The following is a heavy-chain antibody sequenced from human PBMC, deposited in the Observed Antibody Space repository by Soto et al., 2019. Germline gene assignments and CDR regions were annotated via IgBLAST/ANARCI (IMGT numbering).Heavy chain of an antibody. CDR2: TYYNGNA. CDR3: ARHFVAVVIKGWGY. J-gene: IGHJ4*02. CDR1: GGYIDRSNYY. V-gene: IGHV4-39*01. Sequence: TSETQSLTSNVSGGYIDRSNYYWDWLRQPPGKGLEWIGTTYYNGNAYYNPSLRSRVSMSVDTSKNQFSLKLISVTAADTAVYYCARHFVAVVIKGWGYWGQGKLVTVS. D-gene: IGHD3-10*01.